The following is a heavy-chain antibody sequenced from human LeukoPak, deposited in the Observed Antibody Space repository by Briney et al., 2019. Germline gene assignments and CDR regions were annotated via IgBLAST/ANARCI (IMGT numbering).Heavy chain of an antibody. D-gene: IGHD3-10*01. Sequence: GASVNVSCKASGYTFTSYLMHWVRPPPAKGLEWMGIINPSGGSTNKLQKLQDRVTMTRDTSTSTVYMELSSLRSEDTAVYYCARSEYDGSGIYQYYYYGMDVWGQGTTVTVSS. J-gene: IGHJ6*02. CDR3: ARSEYDGSGIYQYYYYGMDV. CDR2: INPSGGST. CDR1: GYTFTSYL. V-gene: IGHV1-46*01.